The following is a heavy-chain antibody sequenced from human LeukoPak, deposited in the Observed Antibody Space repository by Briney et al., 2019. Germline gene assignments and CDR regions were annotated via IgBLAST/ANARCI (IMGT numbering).Heavy chain of an antibody. CDR2: VYYTGDT. D-gene: IGHD4-23*01. V-gene: IGHV4-4*02. J-gene: IGHJ4*02. CDR1: GASISSDYW. Sequence: SGTLSLTCAVSGASISSDYWWTWVRQPPGKGLEWIGEVYYTGDTNYNPSLKSRVTISADTSKNQFSLRLSSATAADTAVYYCARDRGFELLPDWGQGTLVTVSS. CDR3: ARDRGFELLPD.